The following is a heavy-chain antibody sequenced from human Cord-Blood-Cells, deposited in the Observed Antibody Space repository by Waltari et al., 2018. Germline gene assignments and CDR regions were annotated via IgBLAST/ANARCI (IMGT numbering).Heavy chain of an antibody. Sequence: QVQLQQWGAGLLKPSETLSLTCAVYGGSFSGYYWSWIRQPPGKGLEWIGEINHSGSTNYNPSLKSRVTISVDTTKTQFSLNLSSVTAADTAVYYCARGRGEVGLLGVWGQGTTVTVSS. V-gene: IGHV4-34*01. CDR1: GGSFSGYY. CDR3: ARGRGEVGLLGV. J-gene: IGHJ6*02. CDR2: INHSGST.